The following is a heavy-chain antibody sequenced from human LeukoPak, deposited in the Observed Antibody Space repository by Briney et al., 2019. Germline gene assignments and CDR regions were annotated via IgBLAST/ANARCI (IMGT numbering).Heavy chain of an antibody. CDR3: AKDGASVVDFGPQYGMDV. V-gene: IGHV3-30*18. J-gene: IGHJ6*02. CDR1: GFTFSSYW. Sequence: GGSLRLSCAASGFTFSSYWMHWVRQAPGKGLEWVAVISYDGNNKYYADSVKGRFTISRDNSKNTMFLQMNSLRVEDTAIYYCAKDGASVVDFGPQYGMDVWGQGTTVTVSS. CDR2: ISYDGNNK. D-gene: IGHD2-15*01.